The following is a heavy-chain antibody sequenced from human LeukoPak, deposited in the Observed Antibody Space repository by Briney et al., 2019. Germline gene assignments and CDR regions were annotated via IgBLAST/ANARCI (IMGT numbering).Heavy chain of an antibody. D-gene: IGHD1-26*01. J-gene: IGHJ6*02. V-gene: IGHV1-69*13. CDR2: IIPIIGTT. CDR3: ARVSLGSYGSQHYFYYGMDV. CDR1: GGTFSSYA. Sequence: SVTVSCTASGGTFSSYAISWVRQAPGQGLEWMGGIIPIIGTTNYAQKFQGRVTITADESTSTAYMELSSLRSEDTAVYYCARVSLGSYGSQHYFYYGMDVWGQGTTVTVSS.